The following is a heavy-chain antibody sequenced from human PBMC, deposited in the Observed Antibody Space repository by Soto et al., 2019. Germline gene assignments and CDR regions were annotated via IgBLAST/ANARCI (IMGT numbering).Heavy chain of an antibody. CDR1: GFTFGSHG. D-gene: IGHD1-20*01. V-gene: IGHV3-30*18. CDR3: AKDLITTISDYGMDV. Sequence: QVQLVESGGGLVQPGGSLRLTCVASGFTFGSHGMHWVRQAPGKWLEWVAVISYDETNEHYVDSVKGRFTISRDNSKSILYLQMNRLRPEDTAVYKCAKDLITTISDYGMDVWSQGTTVTVSS. J-gene: IGHJ6*02. CDR2: ISYDETNE.